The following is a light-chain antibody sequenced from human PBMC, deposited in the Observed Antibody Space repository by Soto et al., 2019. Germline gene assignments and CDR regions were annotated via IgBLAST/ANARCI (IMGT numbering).Light chain of an antibody. J-gene: IGLJ1*01. CDR2: DDN. V-gene: IGLV1-51*01. CDR3: GSWDSSLSAYV. Sequence: QSVMTQPPSVSAAPGQKVTISRSGSSSNIGGNSVSWYQQLPGTAPKLLIYDDNKRPSGIPDRFSGSKSGTSATLGITGFQTGDEADYYCGSWDSSLSAYVFGTGTKLTVL. CDR1: SSNIGGNS.